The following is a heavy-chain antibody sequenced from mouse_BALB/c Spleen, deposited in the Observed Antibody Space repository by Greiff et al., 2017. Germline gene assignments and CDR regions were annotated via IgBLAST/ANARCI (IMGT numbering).Heavy chain of an antibody. CDR2: INPSTGYT. CDR3: AHMITSYWYFDV. CDR1: GYTFTSYW. J-gene: IGHJ1*01. Sequence: QVQLQQSGAELAKPGASVKMSCKASGYTFTSYWMHWVKQRPGQGLEWIGYINPSTGYTEYNQKFKDKATLTADKSSSTAYMQLSSLTSEDSAVYYCAHMITSYWYFDVWGAGTTVTVSS. D-gene: IGHD2-4*01. V-gene: IGHV1-7*01.